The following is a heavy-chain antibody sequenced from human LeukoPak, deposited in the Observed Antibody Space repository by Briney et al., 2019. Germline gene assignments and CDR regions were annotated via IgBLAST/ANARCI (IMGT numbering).Heavy chain of an antibody. CDR2: INHSGST. CDR1: GESFSGYY. V-gene: IGHV4-34*01. J-gene: IGHJ3*02. Sequence: PSETLSLTRAVYGESFSGYYWSWIRQPPGKGLEWIGEINHSGSTNYNPSLKSRVTISVDTSKNQFSLKLSSVTAADTAVYYCARGRAFDIWGQGTMVTVSS. CDR3: ARGRAFDI.